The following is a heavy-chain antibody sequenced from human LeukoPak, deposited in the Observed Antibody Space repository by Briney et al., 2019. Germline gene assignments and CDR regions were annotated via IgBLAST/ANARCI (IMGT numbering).Heavy chain of an antibody. D-gene: IGHD3-3*01. V-gene: IGHV1-69*05. CDR3: ARDLRLPIFGVVTTGY. Sequence: SVKVSCKASGGTFSSYAISWVRQAPGQGLEWMGGIIPIFGTANYAQKFQGRVTMTTDTSTSTAYMELRSLRSDDTAVYYCARDLRLPIFGVVTTGYWGQGTLVTVSS. CDR2: IIPIFGTA. J-gene: IGHJ4*02. CDR1: GGTFSSYA.